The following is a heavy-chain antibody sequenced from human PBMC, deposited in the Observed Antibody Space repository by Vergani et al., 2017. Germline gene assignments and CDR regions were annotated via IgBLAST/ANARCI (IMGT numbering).Heavy chain of an antibody. CDR2: ISSSGNYI. D-gene: IGHD6-6*01. J-gene: IGHJ4*02. CDR3: ARGDSSSSEGDYFDY. Sequence: EVQLVESGGGLVKPGGSLRLSCVASGFTFTTCGMGWVRQAPGKGLEWVSSISSSGNYIYYTDSMKGRFTISRDNAKSSLSLQMNSLRAEDTAVYYCARGDSSSSEGDYFDYWGQGTLVTVSS. CDR1: GFTFTTCG. V-gene: IGHV3-21*01.